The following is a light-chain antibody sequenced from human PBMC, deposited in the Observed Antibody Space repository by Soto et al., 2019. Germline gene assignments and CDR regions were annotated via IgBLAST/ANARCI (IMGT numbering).Light chain of an antibody. Sequence: EIVMTQSPATLSVSPGERATLSCRASQSVSSNLAWYQQKPGQAPRLLIYGASTRATGIPARFSGSGSGTEFTLTISSLQSEDFAAYYWQHYNNWPRTFGQGTKVEIK. V-gene: IGKV3-15*01. CDR3: QHYNNWPRT. CDR1: QSVSSN. CDR2: GAS. J-gene: IGKJ1*01.